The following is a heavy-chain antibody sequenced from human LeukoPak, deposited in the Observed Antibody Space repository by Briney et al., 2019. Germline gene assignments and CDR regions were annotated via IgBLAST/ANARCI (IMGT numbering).Heavy chain of an antibody. D-gene: IGHD2-2*01. CDR3: AGLLCSSTSVYLYLGY. V-gene: IGHV4-38-2*01. J-gene: IGHJ4*02. CDR2: IYHSGST. CDR1: GYSISSGYY. Sequence: SETLSLTCAVSGYSISSGYYWGWIRQPPGKGLEWIGSIYHSGSTYYNPSLKSRFTISVDTSKNQFYLKLSSVTAADTAVYFCAGLLCSSTSVYLYLGYWGRGTPVTVPS.